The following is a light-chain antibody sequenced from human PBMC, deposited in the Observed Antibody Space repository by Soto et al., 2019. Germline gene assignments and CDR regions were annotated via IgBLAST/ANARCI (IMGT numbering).Light chain of an antibody. J-gene: IGKJ5*01. CDR3: QQYSNWPPIT. CDR1: QSVGSNY. V-gene: IGKV3-20*01. CDR2: GAS. Sequence: EIVLTQSPDTLSLSPGERATLSCRASQSVGSNYLAWYQQKPGQAPRLLIYGASIRATAIPDRFSGTGSGTDFTLTISRLEPEDFAVYYCQQYSNWPPITFGQGTRLEIK.